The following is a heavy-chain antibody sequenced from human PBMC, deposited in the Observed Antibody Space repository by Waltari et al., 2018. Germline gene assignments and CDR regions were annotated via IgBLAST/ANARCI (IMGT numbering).Heavy chain of an antibody. V-gene: IGHV4-34*02. CDR1: GASLSGYS. CDR2: IDQSGTT. CDR3: ARSIPRSDF. D-gene: IGHD2-21*01. Sequence: QVQLQQWGAGLLKPSETLSLTCAAYGASLSGYSWSWIRQPPGRGREWIGEIDQSGTTNYNPSLKSRVTMSVDTSKSQFSLRLSSVTAADTAVYYCARSIPRSDFWGQGALVTVSS. J-gene: IGHJ4*02.